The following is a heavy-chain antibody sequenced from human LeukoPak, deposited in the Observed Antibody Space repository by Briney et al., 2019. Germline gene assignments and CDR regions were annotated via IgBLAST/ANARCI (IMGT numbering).Heavy chain of an antibody. CDR1: GGSISSYY. D-gene: IGHD1-26*01. V-gene: IGHV4-59*01. Sequence: SETLSLTCTVSGGSISSYYWSWIRQPPGKGLEWIGYIYYSGSTNYNPSLKSRVTISVDTSKNQFSLKLSSVTAADTAMYYCAREVGGQIDYWGQGTLVTVSS. J-gene: IGHJ4*02. CDR3: AREVGGQIDY. CDR2: IYYSGST.